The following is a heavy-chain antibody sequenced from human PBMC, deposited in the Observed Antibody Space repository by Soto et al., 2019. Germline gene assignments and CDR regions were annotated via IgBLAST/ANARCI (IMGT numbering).Heavy chain of an antibody. D-gene: IGHD2-2*01. Sequence: SETLSLTCAVYGGSFSGYYWSWIRQPPGKGLEWIGEINHSGSTNYNPSLKSRVTISVDTSKNQFSLKLSSVTAADTAVYYCARAGGANCSSTSCRKTGYYYMDVWGKGTTVT. CDR3: ARAGGANCSSTSCRKTGYYYMDV. CDR1: GGSFSGYY. V-gene: IGHV4-34*01. CDR2: INHSGST. J-gene: IGHJ6*03.